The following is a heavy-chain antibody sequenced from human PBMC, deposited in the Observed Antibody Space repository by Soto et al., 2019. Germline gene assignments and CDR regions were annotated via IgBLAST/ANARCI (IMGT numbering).Heavy chain of an antibody. Sequence: GASVKVSCKASGYTFTSYGISWVRQAPGQGLEWMGWISAYNGNTNYAQKLQGRVTMTTDTSTSTAYMELRSLRSDDTAVYYCARLNEGYSSSHNWFDPWGQGTLVTVSS. V-gene: IGHV1-18*01. CDR2: ISAYNGNT. J-gene: IGHJ5*02. D-gene: IGHD6-13*01. CDR3: ARLNEGYSSSHNWFDP. CDR1: GYTFTSYG.